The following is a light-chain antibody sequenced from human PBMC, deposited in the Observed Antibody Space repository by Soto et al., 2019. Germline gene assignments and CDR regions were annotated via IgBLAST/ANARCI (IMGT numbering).Light chain of an antibody. CDR1: SSDVGGYNY. Sequence: QSALTQPASVSGSPGPSITISCTGTSSDVGGYNYVSWYQQHPGKAPKLMIYDVSYRPSGVSNRFSGSKSGNTASLTISGLQAEDEADYYCTSYTSSSTLEVFGGGTKLTVL. J-gene: IGLJ2*01. CDR2: DVS. V-gene: IGLV2-14*01. CDR3: TSYTSSSTLEV.